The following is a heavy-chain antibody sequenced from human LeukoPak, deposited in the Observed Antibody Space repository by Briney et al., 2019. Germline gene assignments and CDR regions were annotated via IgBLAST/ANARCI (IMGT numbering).Heavy chain of an antibody. CDR2: IRAGGENT. CDR3: ARQKGGQSFFDS. CDR1: GFTFSNYD. Sequence: TGGSLRLSCAASGFTFSNYDMNWVRQAPGKGLDWVSAIRAGGENTFYADSVKGRFTISRDNAKNTLYLQMNSLRADDTAVYYCARQKGGQSFFDSWGQGTLVTVSS. D-gene: IGHD1-26*01. J-gene: IGHJ4*02. V-gene: IGHV3-23*01.